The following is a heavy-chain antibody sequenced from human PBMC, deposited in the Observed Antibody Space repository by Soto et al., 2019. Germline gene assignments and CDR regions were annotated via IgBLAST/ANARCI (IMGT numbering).Heavy chain of an antibody. CDR2: ISAYNGNT. Sequence: GASVKVSCKASGYTFTSYGISWVRQAPGQGLEWMGWISAYNGNTNYAQKLQDRVTMTTDTSTSTAYMELRSLRSDDTAVYYCARDPHCYDSSRKPFDYWGQGTLVTVSS. CDR3: ARDPHCYDSSRKPFDY. CDR1: GYTFTSYG. J-gene: IGHJ4*02. V-gene: IGHV1-18*01. D-gene: IGHD3-22*01.